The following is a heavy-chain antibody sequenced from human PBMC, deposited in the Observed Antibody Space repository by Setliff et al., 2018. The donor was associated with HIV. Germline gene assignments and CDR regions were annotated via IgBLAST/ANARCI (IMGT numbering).Heavy chain of an antibody. V-gene: IGHV3-21*01. CDR3: AREDSSGYSFNI. Sequence: GGSLRLSCAASGFTFSHYTMNWVRQAPGMGLEWVSSISFGGSNTQYTDSVKGRFSISRDNAKNSLSLQMNSLGVEDTAVYYCAREDSSGYSFNIWGQGTMVTVSS. CDR2: ISFGGSNT. J-gene: IGHJ3*02. D-gene: IGHD3-22*01. CDR1: GFTFSHYT.